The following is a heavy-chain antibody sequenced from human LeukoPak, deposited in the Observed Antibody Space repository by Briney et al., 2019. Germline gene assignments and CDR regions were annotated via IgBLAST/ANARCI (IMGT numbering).Heavy chain of an antibody. V-gene: IGHV4-4*07. CDR2: TYTSGSI. Sequence: PSETLSLTCTVSGGSISSYYWSWIRQPAGKGLEWIGRTYTSGSINYNPSLKSRVTMSVDSSKNQFSLKLTSVTAADTAVYYCARETTLTGYSSGLGFNYWGQGTLVTVSS. CDR3: ARETTLTGYSSGLGFNY. J-gene: IGHJ4*02. D-gene: IGHD6-19*01. CDR1: GGSISSYY.